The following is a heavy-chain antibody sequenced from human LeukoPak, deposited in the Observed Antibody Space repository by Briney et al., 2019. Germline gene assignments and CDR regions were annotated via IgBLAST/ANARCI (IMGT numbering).Heavy chain of an antibody. CDR2: ASVTGNP. CDR3: ASDFTRGGGLLEY. Sequence: PSETLSLTCTVAGGSISSRYWTWIRRPPGRGLEWIGYASVTGNPDYTLSLKSRVTISVDTSKNQFSLRLTSVTAADTAIYYCASDFTRGGGLLEYWGQGLLVTVSS. D-gene: IGHD3-10*01. V-gene: IGHV4-59*11. J-gene: IGHJ4*02. CDR1: GGSISSRY.